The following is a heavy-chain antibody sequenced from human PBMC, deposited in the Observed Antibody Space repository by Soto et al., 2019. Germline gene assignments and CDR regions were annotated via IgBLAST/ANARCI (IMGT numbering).Heavy chain of an antibody. Sequence: PSQTLSLTCAISGDSVSSNSAAWNWIRQSPSRGLEWLGRTYYRSKWYNDYAVSVKSRITINPDTSKNQFSLQLNSVTPEDTAVYYCASEVIAVAGCEKSRFDYCGQGTLVTVSS. CDR2: TYYRSKWYN. J-gene: IGHJ4*02. D-gene: IGHD6-19*01. CDR1: GDSVSSNSAA. CDR3: ASEVIAVAGCEKSRFDY. V-gene: IGHV6-1*01.